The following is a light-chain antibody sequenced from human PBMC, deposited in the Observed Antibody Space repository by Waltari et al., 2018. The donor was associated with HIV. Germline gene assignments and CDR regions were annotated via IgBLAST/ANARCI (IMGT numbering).Light chain of an antibody. CDR2: RAS. V-gene: IGKV1-39*01. J-gene: IGKJ3*01. CDR3: QQSFSSPT. Sequence: DIQMTQYPPALSASVGDRVIITCRASQNIGTYLNWYQQRPGEAPKVLIYRASTLQSGVSSRFSGSGSGTEFTLTITSLQSEDFASYICQQSFSSPTFGPGTKLEI. CDR1: QNIGTY.